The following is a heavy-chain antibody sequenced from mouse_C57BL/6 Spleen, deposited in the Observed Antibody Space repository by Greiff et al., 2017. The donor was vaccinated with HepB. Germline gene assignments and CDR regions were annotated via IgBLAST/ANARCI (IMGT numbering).Heavy chain of an antibody. J-gene: IGHJ4*01. CDR2: IYPGNSDT. CDR1: GYTFTSYW. D-gene: IGHD2-3*01. CDR3: TRFYDVVYAMDY. V-gene: IGHV1-5*01. Sequence: EVQLQQSGTVLARPGASVKMSCKTSGYTFTSYWMHWVKQRPGQGLEWIGAIYPGNSDTSYNQKFKGKAKLTAVTSASTAYMELSSLTNEDSAVYYCTRFYDVVYAMDYWGQGPSVTVSS.